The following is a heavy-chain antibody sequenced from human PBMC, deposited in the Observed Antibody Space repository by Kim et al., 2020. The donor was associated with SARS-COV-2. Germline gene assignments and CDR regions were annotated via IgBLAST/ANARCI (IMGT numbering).Heavy chain of an antibody. J-gene: IGHJ4*02. CDR1: GGSISSYY. CDR3: AREIREGYSYGFDY. Sequence: SETLSLTCTVSGGSISSYYWSWIRQPPGKGLEWIGYIYYSGSTNYNPSLKSRVTISVDTSKNQFSLKLSSVTAADTAVYYCAREIREGYSYGFDYWGQGTLVTVSS. D-gene: IGHD5-18*01. V-gene: IGHV4-59*01. CDR2: IYYSGST.